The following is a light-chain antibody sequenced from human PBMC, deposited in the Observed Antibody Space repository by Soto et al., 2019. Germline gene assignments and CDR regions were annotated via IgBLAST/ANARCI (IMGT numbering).Light chain of an antibody. V-gene: IGKV2-28*01. J-gene: IGKJ3*01. CDR3: MQALQTFT. CDR1: QSLLHSNGYNY. CDR2: LGS. Sequence: DIVMPQSPLSLPVTPGEPASISCRSSQSLLHSNGYNYLDWYLQKPGQSPQLLIYLGSNRASGVHDRVSGSGSATDFTLKISRVEAEYVGVYYCMQALQTFTFGPGTKVDIK.